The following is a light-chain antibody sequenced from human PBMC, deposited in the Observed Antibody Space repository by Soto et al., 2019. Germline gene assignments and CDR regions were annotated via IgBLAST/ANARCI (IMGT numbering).Light chain of an antibody. CDR3: QQFDRYSWT. Sequence: DIQMTQSPSTPSASLGERVPITCRASHSFSNWLAWYQQKPGKAPRLLIYDVSSLESGVPSRFSGSSSGTECILTIRSLRPDDFGTYYCQQFDRYSWTFGQGAPVEMK. CDR1: HSFSNW. CDR2: DVS. V-gene: IGKV1-5*01. J-gene: IGKJ1*01.